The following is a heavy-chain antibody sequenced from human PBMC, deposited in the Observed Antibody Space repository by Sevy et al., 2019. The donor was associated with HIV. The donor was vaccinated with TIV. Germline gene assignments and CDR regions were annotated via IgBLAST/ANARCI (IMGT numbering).Heavy chain of an antibody. CDR1: GFAFYDYS. CDR3: AREGCTRPHDY. Sequence: GGSLRLSCAASGFAFYDYSMSWIRLAPGKGLEWVATISFGCGKINYADSVKGRFTISRGNSKNSFYLQMDNLRVEDTALYYCAREGCTRPHDYWGQGTRVTVSS. J-gene: IGHJ4*02. V-gene: IGHV3-23*01. CDR2: ISFGCGKI. D-gene: IGHD2-8*01.